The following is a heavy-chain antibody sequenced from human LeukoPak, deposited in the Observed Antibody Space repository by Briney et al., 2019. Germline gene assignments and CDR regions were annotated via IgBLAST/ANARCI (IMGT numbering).Heavy chain of an antibody. J-gene: IGHJ3*02. V-gene: IGHV3-15*01. Sequence: GGSLRLSCAASGFTFSNAWMSWVRQAPGKGLEWVGRIKSKTDGGTTDYAAPVKGRFTISRDDSKNTLYLQMNSLKTEDTAVYYCARDLNVRTSWAFDIWGQGTMVTVSS. CDR1: GFTFSNAW. D-gene: IGHD1-1*01. CDR2: IKSKTDGGTT. CDR3: ARDLNVRTSWAFDI.